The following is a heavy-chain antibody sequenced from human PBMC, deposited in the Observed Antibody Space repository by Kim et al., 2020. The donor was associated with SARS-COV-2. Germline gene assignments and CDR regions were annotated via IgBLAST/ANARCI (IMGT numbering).Heavy chain of an antibody. Sequence: ASVKVSCKASGYTFTGYYMHWVRQAPGQGLEWMGWINPNSGGTNYAQKFQGWVTMTRDTSISTAYMELSRLRSDDTAVYYCARGPGTLWFGEVLYPEYYFDYWGQGTLVTVSS. CDR2: INPNSGGT. J-gene: IGHJ4*02. V-gene: IGHV1-2*04. CDR3: ARGPGTLWFGEVLYPEYYFDY. CDR1: GYTFTGYY. D-gene: IGHD3-10*01.